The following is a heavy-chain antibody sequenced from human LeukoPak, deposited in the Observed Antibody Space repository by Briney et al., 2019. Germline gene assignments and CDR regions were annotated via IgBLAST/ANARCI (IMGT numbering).Heavy chain of an antibody. J-gene: IGHJ4*02. Sequence: GGSLRLSCAASGFTFSSHAMSWVRQAPGKGLECVSVIDNGGKTYYADSVKGRFTISRDNSKNTVYLQMNSLRAEDTAVYYCAGDKTTSGYYEFDYWGQGTLVAVSS. D-gene: IGHD3-22*01. CDR3: AGDKTTSGYYEFDY. V-gene: IGHV3-53*01. CDR1: GFTFSSHA. CDR2: IDNGGKT.